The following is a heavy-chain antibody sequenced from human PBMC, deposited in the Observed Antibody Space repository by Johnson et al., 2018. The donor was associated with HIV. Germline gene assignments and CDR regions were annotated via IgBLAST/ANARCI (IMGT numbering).Heavy chain of an antibody. D-gene: IGHD5-12*01. V-gene: IGHV3-30*03. CDR2: ILNDGTNQ. J-gene: IGHJ3*02. CDR3: VRSDVDIVATILFDI. Sequence: QVQLVESGGGLVQPGGSLRLSCAASGFTFSSYDMHWVRQATGKGLEWVAVILNDGTNQFYADSVKGRFTISRDNSKNTLYLEMYSLRVEDTAVYYCVRSDVDIVATILFDIWGQGTMVTVSS. CDR1: GFTFSSYD.